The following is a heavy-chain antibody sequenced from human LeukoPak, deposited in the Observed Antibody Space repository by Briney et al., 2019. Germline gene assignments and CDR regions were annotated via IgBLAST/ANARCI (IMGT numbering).Heavy chain of an antibody. CDR1: GGSISSYY. D-gene: IGHD6-13*01. CDR3: ARELAATFDY. V-gene: IGHV4-59*01. J-gene: IGHJ4*02. CDR2: IYYSGST. Sequence: PSKTLSLTCTVSGGSISSYYWSWIRQPPGKGLEWIGYIYYSGSTNYNPSLKSRVTISVDTSKNQFSLKLSSVTAADTAVYYCARELAATFDYWGQGTLVTVSS.